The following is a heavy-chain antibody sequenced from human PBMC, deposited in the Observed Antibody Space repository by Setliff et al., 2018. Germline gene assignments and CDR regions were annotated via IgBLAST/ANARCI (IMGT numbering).Heavy chain of an antibody. D-gene: IGHD2-2*01. V-gene: IGHV1-18*01. CDR1: GYTFSNYG. J-gene: IGHJ6*03. CDR3: ARGKKPHLWPLPTSIYYYYYYMDV. Sequence: GASVKVSCKASGYTFSNYGISWVRQAPGQGLEWMGWTSAYDGNTRFAQNIQGRVTMTTDTPTSTAYMELRSLRSEDTAVYYCARGKKPHLWPLPTSIYYYYYYMDVWGKGTTVTVSS. CDR2: TSAYDGNT.